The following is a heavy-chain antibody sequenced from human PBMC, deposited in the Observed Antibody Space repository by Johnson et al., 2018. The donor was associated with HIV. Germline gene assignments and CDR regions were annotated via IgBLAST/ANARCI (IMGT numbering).Heavy chain of an antibody. CDR2: IYSGGST. J-gene: IGHJ3*02. CDR1: GFTVSSNY. CDR3: AKEASGWYHAGDAFDI. D-gene: IGHD6-19*01. Sequence: VQLVESGGGLIQPGGSLRLSCAASGFTVSSNYMSWVRQAPGKGLEWVSVIYSGGSTYYADSVKGRFTISRDNSKNTLYLQMNSLRAEDTAVYYCAKEASGWYHAGDAFDIWGQGTMVTVSS. V-gene: IGHV3-66*03.